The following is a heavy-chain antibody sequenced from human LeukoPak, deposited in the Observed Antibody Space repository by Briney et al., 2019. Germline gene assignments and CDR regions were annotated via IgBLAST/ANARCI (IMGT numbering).Heavy chain of an antibody. CDR3: ARVEERYGSARRENYYSYYMDV. V-gene: IGHV4-59*01. J-gene: IGHJ6*03. CDR1: GGSISSYY. D-gene: IGHD3-10*01. CDR2: IYYSGNT. Sequence: SETLSLTCTVCGGSISSYYWSWIREPPGKGLEWIGYIYYSGNTNYNPSLKGRVTISVDTSKNQFSVKLASGTAADPAVYYCARVEERYGSARRENYYSYYMDVWGKGTTVTISS.